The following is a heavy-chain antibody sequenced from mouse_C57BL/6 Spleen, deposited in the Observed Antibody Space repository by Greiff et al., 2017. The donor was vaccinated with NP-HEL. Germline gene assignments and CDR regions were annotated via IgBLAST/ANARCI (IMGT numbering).Heavy chain of an antibody. Sequence: VQLQESGAELVKPGASVKLSCKASGYTFTSYWMQWVKQRPGQGLEWIGEIDPSDSYTNYNQKFKGKATLTVDTSSSTAYMQLSSLTSEDSAVYYCARRGIYSNPLAMDYWGQGTSVTVSS. J-gene: IGHJ4*01. CDR3: ARRGIYSNPLAMDY. CDR1: GYTFTSYW. D-gene: IGHD2-5*01. V-gene: IGHV1-50*01. CDR2: IDPSDSYT.